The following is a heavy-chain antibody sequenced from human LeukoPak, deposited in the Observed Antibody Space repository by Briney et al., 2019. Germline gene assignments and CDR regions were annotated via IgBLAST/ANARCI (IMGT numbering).Heavy chain of an antibody. J-gene: IGHJ4*02. CDR1: GFNFDDYA. CDR3: AKDIAAHYYGSGSYLTASYFDY. Sequence: PGGSLRLSCAASGFNFDDYAMHWVRQAPGKGLEWVSGIRWNRGSIGYADSVKGRFTISRDNAKNSLYLQMNSLRAEDTALYYCAKDIAAHYYGSGSYLTASYFDYWGQGTLVTVSS. V-gene: IGHV3-9*01. CDR2: IRWNRGSI. D-gene: IGHD3-10*01.